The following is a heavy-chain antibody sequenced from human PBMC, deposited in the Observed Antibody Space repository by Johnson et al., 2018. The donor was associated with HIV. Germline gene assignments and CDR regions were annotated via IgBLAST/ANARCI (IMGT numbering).Heavy chain of an antibody. J-gene: IGHJ3*02. CDR3: ARDGTETGPDDAFDI. V-gene: IGHV3-64*01. CDR1: GFTFSSYG. Sequence: VQLVESGGGLVQPGGSLRLSCAASGFTFSSYGMHWVRQAPGKGLEYVSGISSNGDSTYYANSVKGRFTISRHNSKNTLYLQMGSLRAEDMAVYYCARDGTETGPDDAFDIWGQGTMVTVSS. D-gene: IGHD1-1*01. CDR2: ISSNGDST.